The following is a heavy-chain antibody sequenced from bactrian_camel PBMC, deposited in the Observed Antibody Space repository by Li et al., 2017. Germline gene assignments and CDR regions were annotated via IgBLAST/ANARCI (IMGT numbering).Heavy chain of an antibody. CDR2: LYTGGGRP. Sequence: QVQLVESGGGSVQAGGSLRLACKESGYHADSYFLAWFRQAPGKEREWVAALYTGGGRPYYAGSVKGRFTISQDNAKNTLYLQMNSLKPEDIAMYYCAAKGPYDCYLASWYTNWGQGTQVTVSS. V-gene: IGHV3S1*01. D-gene: IGHD4*01. CDR3: AAKGPYDCYLASWYTN. CDR1: GYHADSYF. J-gene: IGHJ4*01.